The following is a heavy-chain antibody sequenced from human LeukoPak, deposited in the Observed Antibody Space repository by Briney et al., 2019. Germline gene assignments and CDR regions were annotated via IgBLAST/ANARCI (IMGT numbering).Heavy chain of an antibody. V-gene: IGHV3-23*01. Sequence: GGSLRLSCAASGFTFSSYAMSWVRQAPGKGLEWVSAISGSGGSTYYADSVKGRFTISRDNSKNTLYLQMNSLRAEDTAVYYCAKAHRKGFNSYGASFDYWGQGTLVTASS. D-gene: IGHD5-18*01. J-gene: IGHJ4*02. CDR2: ISGSGGST. CDR3: AKAHRKGFNSYGASFDY. CDR1: GFTFSSYA.